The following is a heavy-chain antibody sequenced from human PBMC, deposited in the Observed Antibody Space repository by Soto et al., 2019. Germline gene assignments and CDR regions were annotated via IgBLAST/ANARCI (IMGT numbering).Heavy chain of an antibody. CDR3: ARYYGSDVDFDF. Sequence: QVQLQESGPGLVKPSQTLSLTCTVSGGSISSGDYYWSWIRQPPGKGLEWIGYIYHSGSTYYNPSLKSRVTISVDTSTNQFSLQLSSVIAADTAVYYCARYYGSDVDFDFWGQGTLVTVSS. CDR1: GGSISSGDYY. D-gene: IGHD3-10*01. J-gene: IGHJ4*02. CDR2: IYHSGST. V-gene: IGHV4-30-4*01.